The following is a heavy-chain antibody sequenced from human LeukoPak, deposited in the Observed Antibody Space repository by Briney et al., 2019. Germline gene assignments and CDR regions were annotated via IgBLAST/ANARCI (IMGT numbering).Heavy chain of an antibody. J-gene: IGHJ6*03. Sequence: PSETLSLTCTVSGGSSSSSTYYWGWIRQPPGKGLEWIGTIYYSGSTYYNPSLRSRVTISVDTSKNQFSLKLSSVTAADKAVYYCARDHSSASYTYCYYYIDVWGKGTTVTVSS. CDR1: GGSSSSSTYY. CDR3: ARDHSSASYTYCYYYIDV. CDR2: IYYSGST. D-gene: IGHD1-26*01. V-gene: IGHV4-39*07.